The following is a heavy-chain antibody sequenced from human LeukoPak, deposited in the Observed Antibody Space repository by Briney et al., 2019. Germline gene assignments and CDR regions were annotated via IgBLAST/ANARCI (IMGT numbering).Heavy chain of an antibody. Sequence: PGGSLRLSCAASGFTFSSYWMSWVRQAPGKGLEWVANIKQDGSEKYYVDSVKGRFTISRDNAKNSLYLQMNSLRAEDTAVYYCARAPVYYDFGSGSYYYYYGMDVWGQGTTVTVSS. CDR3: ARAPVYYDFGSGSYYYYYGMDV. J-gene: IGHJ6*02. V-gene: IGHV3-7*01. CDR2: IKQDGSEK. D-gene: IGHD3-3*01. CDR1: GFTFSSYW.